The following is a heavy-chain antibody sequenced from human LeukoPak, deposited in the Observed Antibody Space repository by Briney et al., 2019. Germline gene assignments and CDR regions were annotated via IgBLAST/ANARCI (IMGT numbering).Heavy chain of an antibody. V-gene: IGHV4-61*02. CDR2: IYTSGST. D-gene: IGHD3-22*01. CDR1: GGSISSGSYY. Sequence: SETLSLTCTVSGGSISSGSYYWSWVRQPAGKGLEWIGRIYTSGSTNYNPSLKSRVTISVDTSKNQFSLKLSSVTAADTAVYYCAAQYYYDSSGSYYFDHWGQGTLVTVSS. J-gene: IGHJ4*02. CDR3: AAQYYYDSSGSYYFDH.